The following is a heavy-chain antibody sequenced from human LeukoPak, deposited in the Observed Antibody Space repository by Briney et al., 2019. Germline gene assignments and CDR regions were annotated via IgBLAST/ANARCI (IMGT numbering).Heavy chain of an antibody. CDR3: ARWVGYYYDSSGYYSPGGYFDY. Sequence: ASVKVSCKASGYTFTSYGISWVRQAPGQGLEWMGWISAYNGNTNYAQKLQGRVTMTTDTSTSTAYMELRSLGSDDTAVYYCARWVGYYYDSSGYYSPGGYFDYWGQGTLVTVSS. CDR1: GYTFTSYG. V-gene: IGHV1-18*01. D-gene: IGHD3-22*01. CDR2: ISAYNGNT. J-gene: IGHJ4*02.